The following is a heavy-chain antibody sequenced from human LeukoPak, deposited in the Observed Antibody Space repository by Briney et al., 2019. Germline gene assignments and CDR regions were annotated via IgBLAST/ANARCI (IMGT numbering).Heavy chain of an antibody. D-gene: IGHD3-10*01. Sequence: SETLSLTCSVSGVSASSDPYYWAWFRQSPGKGLEWIAYIYYTGITNYDSSLRSRVTLSVDTSKNQFSLKLKSVTSADTAVYYCAVRRGPKFDYWGQGALVIVSS. CDR1: GVSASSDPYY. CDR3: AVRRGPKFDY. CDR2: IYYTGIT. J-gene: IGHJ4*02. V-gene: IGHV4-61*01.